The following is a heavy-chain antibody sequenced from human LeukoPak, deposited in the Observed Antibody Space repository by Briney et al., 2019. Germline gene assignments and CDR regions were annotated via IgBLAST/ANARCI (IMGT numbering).Heavy chain of an antibody. CDR1: GFTFSSYG. D-gene: IGHD3-10*01. CDR2: ISGSGAMT. V-gene: IGHV3-23*01. J-gene: IGHJ4*02. CDR3: AKDRVDGSGSQFDS. Sequence: GGSLRLSCAASGFTFSSYGMSWVRQAPGKGLEWVSSISGSGAMTYYADSVKGRFIISRDNAMDTLYLQMSSLRPDDTAVYYCAKDRVDGSGSQFDSWGQGSLVIVSS.